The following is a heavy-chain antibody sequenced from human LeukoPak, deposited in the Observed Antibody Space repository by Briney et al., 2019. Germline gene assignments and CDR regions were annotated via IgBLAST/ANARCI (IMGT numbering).Heavy chain of an antibody. CDR1: GYTFTSYG. CDR2: ISAYNGNT. D-gene: IGHD2-15*01. Sequence: GASVKVSCKASGYTFTSYGISWVRQAPGQGLEWMGWISAYNGNTNYAQKLQGRVTMTTDTSTSTAYMELRSLRSDDTAVYYCARGGQIRKDTIQNWFDPWGQGTLVTVSS. CDR3: ARGGQIRKDTIQNWFDP. V-gene: IGHV1-18*01. J-gene: IGHJ5*02.